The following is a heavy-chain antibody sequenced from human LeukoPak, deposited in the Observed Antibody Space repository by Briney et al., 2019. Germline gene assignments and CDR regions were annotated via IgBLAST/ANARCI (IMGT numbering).Heavy chain of an antibody. Sequence: SQTLSLTCTVSGGSISSGSYYWSWIRQPAGKGLEWIGRIYTSGSTNYNPSLKSRVTISVDTSKNQFSLKLSSVTAADTAVYYCARHRNIVVVPAAWWWFDPWGQGTLVTVSS. J-gene: IGHJ5*02. CDR2: IYTSGST. CDR3: ARHRNIVVVPAAWWWFDP. CDR1: GGSISSGSYY. D-gene: IGHD2-2*01. V-gene: IGHV4-61*02.